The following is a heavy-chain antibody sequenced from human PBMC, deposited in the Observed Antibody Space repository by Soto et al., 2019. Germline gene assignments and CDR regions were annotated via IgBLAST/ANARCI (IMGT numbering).Heavy chain of an antibody. CDR2: INPSGGST. Sequence: QVQLVQSGAEVKKPGASVKVSCKASGYTFTSYYMHWVRQAPGQGLEWMGIINPSGGSTSYAQKFQCIVTMTRDTSTRTVYMELSSLRSEDTAVYYCAREEATGTTLYVWGLGTLVNVSS. CDR1: GYTFTSYY. D-gene: IGHD1-1*01. J-gene: IGHJ4*02. V-gene: IGHV1-46*01. CDR3: AREEATGTTLYV.